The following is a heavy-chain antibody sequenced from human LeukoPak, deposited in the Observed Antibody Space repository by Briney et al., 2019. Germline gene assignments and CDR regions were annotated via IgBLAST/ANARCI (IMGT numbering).Heavy chain of an antibody. J-gene: IGHJ4*02. V-gene: IGHV3-23*01. Sequence: GGSLRLSCAASGFTFSSYAMSWVRQAPGQGLEWVSAISGSGGSTYYADSVKGRFTISRDNSKNTLYLQMNSLRAEDTAVYYCAIPMVRGVTPFDYGGQGTLVTVSS. CDR3: AIPMVRGVTPFDY. CDR1: GFTFSSYA. D-gene: IGHD3-10*01. CDR2: ISGSGGST.